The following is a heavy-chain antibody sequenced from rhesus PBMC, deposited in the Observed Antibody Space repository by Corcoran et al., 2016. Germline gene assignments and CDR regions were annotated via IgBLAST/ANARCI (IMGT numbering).Heavy chain of an antibody. CDR2: IYPSDSDT. CDR1: GYSFTSSW. V-gene: IGHV5S1*01. D-gene: IGHD1-1-1*01. CDR3: AKETAFSWNYYFDY. J-gene: IGHJ4*01. Sequence: EVQLVQSGAEVTRPGESLRISCKTSGYSFTSSWISWVRQMPGKGLEWRGSIYPSDSDTRDNPSVQGHATITADKSISTTYLQWSSLKASDTATYYCAKETAFSWNYYFDYWGQGVLVTVSS.